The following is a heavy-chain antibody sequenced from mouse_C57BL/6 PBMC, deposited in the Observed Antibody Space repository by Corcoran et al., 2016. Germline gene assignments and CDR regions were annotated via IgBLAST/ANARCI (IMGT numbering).Heavy chain of an antibody. D-gene: IGHD4-1*01. CDR3: ARGNWDYWYFDV. CDR1: GYSITSGYY. Sequence: DVQLQEPVPCLVNPSQSLSLTCSVTGYSITSGYYWNWIRHFPGNKLEWMGYISDDGSNNYNPYLKNRISHTRDTSKNQVFLKLNSVTTEDTARYYCARGNWDYWYFDVWGTGTTVPVSS. CDR2: ISDDGSN. V-gene: IGHV3-6*01. J-gene: IGHJ1*03.